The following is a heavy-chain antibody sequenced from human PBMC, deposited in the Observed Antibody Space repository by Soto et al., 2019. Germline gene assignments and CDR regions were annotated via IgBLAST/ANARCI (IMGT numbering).Heavy chain of an antibody. CDR3: AREAGLPEHYYYYGMDV. Sequence: ASVKVSCKASGGTFSSYAISWVRQAPGQGLEWMRGIIPIFGTANYAQKFQGRVTITADESTSTAYMELSSLRSEDTAVYYCAREAGLPEHYYYYGMDVWGQGTTVTVSS. CDR2: IIPIFGTA. V-gene: IGHV1-69*13. CDR1: GGTFSSYA. D-gene: IGHD2-21*02. J-gene: IGHJ6*02.